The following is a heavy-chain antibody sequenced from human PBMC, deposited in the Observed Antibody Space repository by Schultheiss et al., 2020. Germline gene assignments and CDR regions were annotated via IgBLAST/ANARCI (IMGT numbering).Heavy chain of an antibody. CDR2: INHSGST. CDR1: GGSISSYY. J-gene: IGHJ5*02. D-gene: IGHD6-13*01. Sequence: ETLSLTCTVSGGSISSYYWSWIRQPPGKGLEWIGEINHSGSTNYNPSLKSRVTISVDTSKNQFSLKLSSVTAADTAVYYCARGAAAVFFQNAENWFDPWGQGTLVTVSS. V-gene: IGHV4-34*01. CDR3: ARGAAAVFFQNAENWFDP.